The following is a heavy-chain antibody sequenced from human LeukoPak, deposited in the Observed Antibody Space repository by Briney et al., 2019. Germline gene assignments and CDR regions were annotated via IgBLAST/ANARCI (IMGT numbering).Heavy chain of an antibody. V-gene: IGHV3-23*01. J-gene: IGHJ4*02. Sequence: GGSLRLSCAASGFTFSSYAMSWVRQAPGKGLEWVSAISGSGGSTYYADSVKGRVTISRDNSKNTLYLQMNSLRAEDTAVYYCAKDLEGGSGWLFDYWGQGTLVTVSS. CDR3: AKDLEGGSGWLFDY. CDR1: GFTFSSYA. CDR2: ISGSGGST. D-gene: IGHD6-19*01.